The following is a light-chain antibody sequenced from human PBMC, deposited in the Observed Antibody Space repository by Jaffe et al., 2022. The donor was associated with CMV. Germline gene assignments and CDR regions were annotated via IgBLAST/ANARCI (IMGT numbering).Light chain of an antibody. Sequence: EIVMTQSPATLSVSPGGRATVSCRASQSVNITLAWYQQKPGLAPRLLIYGASTRATGIPARFSGSGSGTEFTLTISSLQSEDFAVYYCQQYDNWPLTFGQGTRLE. J-gene: IGKJ5*01. CDR2: GAS. CDR3: QQYDNWPLT. CDR1: QSVNIT. V-gene: IGKV3-15*01.